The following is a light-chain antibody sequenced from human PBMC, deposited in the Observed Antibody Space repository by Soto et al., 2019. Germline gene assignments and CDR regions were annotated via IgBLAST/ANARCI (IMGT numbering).Light chain of an antibody. CDR3: QKYNSAPHT. V-gene: IGKV1-27*01. J-gene: IGKJ2*01. Sequence: DIQMTQSPSSLSASVGDRVTITCRASQGISNYLAWYQQKPGKVPKLLIYAASTLKSGDPSRFSGSGSGTDFTITISSLQPEDVSTYYCQKYNSAPHTFGQGTKLEIK. CDR2: AAS. CDR1: QGISNY.